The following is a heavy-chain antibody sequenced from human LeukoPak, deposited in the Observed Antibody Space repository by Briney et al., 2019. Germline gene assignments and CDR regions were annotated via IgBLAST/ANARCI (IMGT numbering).Heavy chain of an antibody. J-gene: IGHJ5*02. CDR2: VSHSGST. Sequence: SETLSLTCTVSGGSVSNTSFYWAWIRQPPGKGLEWIGSVSHSGSTYYNPSLKSRVSTSVDTSKNQFSLNLSSVIAADTAVYYCARNVVRGVICRFDAWGQGTLVTVSS. CDR1: GGSVSNTSFY. D-gene: IGHD3-10*01. V-gene: IGHV4-39*01. CDR3: ARNVVRGVICRFDA.